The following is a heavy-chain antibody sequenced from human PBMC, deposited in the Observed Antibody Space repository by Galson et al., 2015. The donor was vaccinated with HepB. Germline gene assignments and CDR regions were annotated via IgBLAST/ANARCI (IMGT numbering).Heavy chain of an antibody. J-gene: IGHJ4*02. Sequence: SVKVSCKASDYTFTSYGINWVRQAPGQGLEWMGWISAYNRNTNYAPKLQGRVTMTTDTSTSTAYMELRSLRSDDTAVYYCARARYNWNYWGQGTLVTVSS. V-gene: IGHV1-18*01. CDR1: DYTFTSYG. D-gene: IGHD1-20*01. CDR3: ARARYNWNY. CDR2: ISAYNRNT.